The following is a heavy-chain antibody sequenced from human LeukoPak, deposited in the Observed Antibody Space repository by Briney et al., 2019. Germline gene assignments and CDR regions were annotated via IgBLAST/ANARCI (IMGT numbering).Heavy chain of an antibody. CDR1: GFTFSNYG. Sequence: GGSLRLSCAASGFTFSNYGMHWVRQVPGKGLEWVAFIPYDGSNKYYADSLKGRFTISRDNSKNTLYLQMNSLRAEDTAIYYCAKDICGGDCYPHGGFWGQGTLVTVSS. CDR3: AKDICGGDCYPHGGF. D-gene: IGHD2-21*01. CDR2: IPYDGSNK. J-gene: IGHJ4*02. V-gene: IGHV3-30*02.